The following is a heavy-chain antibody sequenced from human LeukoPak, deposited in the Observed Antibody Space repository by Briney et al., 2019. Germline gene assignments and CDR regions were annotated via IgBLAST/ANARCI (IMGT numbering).Heavy chain of an antibody. CDR3: TTDRLLWFGELCAFDV. CDR1: GFTFNNAW. D-gene: IGHD3-10*01. J-gene: IGHJ3*01. Sequence: GGSLRLSCAASGFTFNNAWMSWVRQAPGKGLEWVGRIKSETDGGSTDYAAPVKGRLTISRDDAVNMFYLQMKSLKTEDTAVYYCTTDRLLWFGELCAFDVWGQGTMVTVSS. V-gene: IGHV3-15*05. CDR2: IKSETDGGST.